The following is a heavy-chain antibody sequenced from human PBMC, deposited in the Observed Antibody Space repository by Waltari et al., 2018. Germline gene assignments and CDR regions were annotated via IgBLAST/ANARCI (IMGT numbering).Heavy chain of an antibody. V-gene: IGHV3-74*01. Sequence: EVQLVESGGGLVQPGGSLRLSCAASGFTFSTSWWHWVGQAPGKGLVWVSHKKHGGTYTGYADSVKVRFTISRDDAKNTLYLQMNSLRVEDTAIYYCVGQIATGYWGQGTLVTVSS. CDR2: KKHGGTYT. J-gene: IGHJ4*02. CDR1: GFTFSTSW. CDR3: VGQIATGY. D-gene: IGHD6-13*01.